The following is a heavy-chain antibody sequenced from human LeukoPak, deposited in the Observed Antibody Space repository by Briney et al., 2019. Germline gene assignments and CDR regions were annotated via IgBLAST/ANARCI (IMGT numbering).Heavy chain of an antibody. V-gene: IGHV1-69*06. Sequence: GSSVKVSGKASGGTFSSYAISWVRQAPGQGLEWMGGIIPIFGTANYAQKFQGRVTITADKSTSTAYMELSSLRSEDTAVYYCASSPVVPPLVNWFDPWGQGTLVTVSS. CDR1: GGTFSSYA. D-gene: IGHD2-2*01. J-gene: IGHJ5*02. CDR2: IIPIFGTA. CDR3: ASSPVVPPLVNWFDP.